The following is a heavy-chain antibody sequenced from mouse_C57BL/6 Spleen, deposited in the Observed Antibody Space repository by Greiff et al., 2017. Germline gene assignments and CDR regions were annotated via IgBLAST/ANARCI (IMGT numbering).Heavy chain of an antibody. CDR3: ARLSVMVSYAMDY. CDR1: GYTFTSYW. V-gene: IGHV1-52*01. CDR2: IDPSDSET. J-gene: IGHJ4*01. D-gene: IGHD2-2*01. Sequence: QVQLQQPGAELVRPGSSVKLSCKASGYTFTSYWMHWVKQRPIQGLEWIGNIDPSDSETHYNQKVKDKATLTVDKSSRTAYMQLSSLTSEDSAVYYCARLSVMVSYAMDYWGQGTSVTVSS.